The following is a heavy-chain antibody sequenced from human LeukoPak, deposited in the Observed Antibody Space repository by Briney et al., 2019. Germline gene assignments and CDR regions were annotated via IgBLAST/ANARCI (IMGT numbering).Heavy chain of an antibody. Sequence: GGSLGLSCAASGFTFSSYSMNWVRQAPGKGLEWVSSISSSSSYIYYADSVKGRFTISRDNAKNSLYLQMNSLRAEDTAVYYCARVPFFDWLLESPINNWFDPWGQGTLVTVSS. CDR3: ARVPFFDWLLESPINNWFDP. J-gene: IGHJ5*02. D-gene: IGHD3-9*01. CDR1: GFTFSSYS. CDR2: ISSSSSYI. V-gene: IGHV3-21*01.